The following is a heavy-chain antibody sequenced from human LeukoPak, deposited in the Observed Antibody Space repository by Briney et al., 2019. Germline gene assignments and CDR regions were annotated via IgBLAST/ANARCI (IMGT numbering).Heavy chain of an antibody. D-gene: IGHD4-11*01. Sequence: GGSLRLSCAASGFRFSNYWMSWVRQAPGKGLEWVANIKQDGSEQYYVDSVKGRFTISRDIAENSLYLQMSNLRVEDTALYYCARDYSDYWGQGTLVTVSS. CDR2: IKQDGSEQ. CDR3: ARDYSDY. J-gene: IGHJ4*02. V-gene: IGHV3-7*01. CDR1: GFRFSNYW.